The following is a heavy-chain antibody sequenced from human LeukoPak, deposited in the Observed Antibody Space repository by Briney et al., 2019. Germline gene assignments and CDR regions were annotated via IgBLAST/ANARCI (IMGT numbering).Heavy chain of an antibody. D-gene: IGHD3-10*01. CDR2: ISGSGGST. CDR1: GFTFSSYA. J-gene: IGHJ1*01. Sequence: PGGSLRLSCAASGFTFSSYAMSWVRQAPGKGLEWVSAISGSGGSTYYADSVKGRFTISRDNSKNTLYLQMNSLRAEDTALYYCAKDYRLLWFGELSRAEYFQHWGQGTLVTVSS. CDR3: AKDYRLLWFGELSRAEYFQH. V-gene: IGHV3-23*01.